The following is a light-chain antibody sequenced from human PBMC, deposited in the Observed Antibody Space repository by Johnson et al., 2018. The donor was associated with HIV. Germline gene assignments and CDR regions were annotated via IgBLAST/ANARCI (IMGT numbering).Light chain of an antibody. V-gene: IGLV1-51*01. CDR1: SSNIGNNY. Sequence: QSVLTQPPSVSAAPGQKVTISCSGSSSNIGNNYVSWYQQLPGTAPRIVTYDNNKRPSGIPDRFSGSKYGTSGTLGITGLQTGDEADYYCATWSGSLNFGTGTKVTVL. CDR3: ATWSGSLN. J-gene: IGLJ1*01. CDR2: DNN.